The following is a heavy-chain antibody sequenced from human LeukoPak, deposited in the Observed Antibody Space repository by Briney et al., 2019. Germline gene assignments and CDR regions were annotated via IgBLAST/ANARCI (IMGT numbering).Heavy chain of an antibody. CDR3: AKDVAAAGGFDY. CDR2: ISGSGGST. CDR1: GFTVSSNY. J-gene: IGHJ4*02. D-gene: IGHD6-13*01. Sequence: GGSLRLSCAASGFTVSSNYMSWVRQAPGKGLEWVSAISGSGGSTYYADSVKGRFTISRDNSKNTLYLQMNSLRAEDTAVYYCAKDVAAAGGFDYWGQGTLVTVSS. V-gene: IGHV3-23*01.